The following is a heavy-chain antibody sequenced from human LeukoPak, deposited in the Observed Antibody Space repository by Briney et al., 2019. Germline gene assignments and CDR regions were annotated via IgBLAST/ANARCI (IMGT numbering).Heavy chain of an antibody. J-gene: IGHJ4*02. CDR1: GFTFSGYW. V-gene: IGHV3-7*01. Sequence: GGSLRLSCAASGFTFSGYWMSWVRQAPGKGLEWVANINQDGSETYYVDSVKGRFTISRDNAKNSLSLQMNSLRAEDTAVYYCVTDPPGWGQGTLVTVSS. CDR3: VTDPPG. CDR2: INQDGSET.